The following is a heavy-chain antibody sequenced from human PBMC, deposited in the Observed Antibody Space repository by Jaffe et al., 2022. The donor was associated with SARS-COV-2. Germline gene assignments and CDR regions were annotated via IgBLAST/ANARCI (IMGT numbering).Heavy chain of an antibody. V-gene: IGHV4-38-2*02. D-gene: IGHD3-3*02. CDR1: GYSINSDYY. CDR3: ARFEAPLRISLTGGFDY. J-gene: IGHJ4*02. Sequence: QVQLQESGPGLVKSSETLSLTCTVSGYSINSDYYWGWIRQPPGRGLEWIGNIYHSGSTHYNPSLKSRVTISVDTSKNQFSLKLTSVTAADTAVYYCARFEAPLRISLTGGFDYWGQGTLVTVSS. CDR2: IYHSGST.